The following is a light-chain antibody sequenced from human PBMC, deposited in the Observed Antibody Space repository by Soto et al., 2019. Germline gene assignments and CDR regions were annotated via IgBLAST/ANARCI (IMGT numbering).Light chain of an antibody. CDR3: QKYNSAPLT. CDR2: ASA. J-gene: IGKJ3*01. Sequence: DIPMTQSPSSLSASVGDRVTITCRASQGIGNYLAWYQQKPGKVPRLLIFASATLHSGVPSRFSGGGSGTDFTLTISSLQPEDVATYYCQKYNSAPLTFGPGTKVDIK. V-gene: IGKV1-27*01. CDR1: QGIGNY.